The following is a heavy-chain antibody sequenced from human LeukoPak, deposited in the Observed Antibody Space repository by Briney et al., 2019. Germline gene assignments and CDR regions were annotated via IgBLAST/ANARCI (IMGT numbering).Heavy chain of an antibody. CDR1: GFTFSSYS. CDR2: ISSSSSYI. V-gene: IGHV3-21*01. D-gene: IGHD4-17*01. CDR3: ARDSPTARLGY. Sequence: GGSLRLSCAASGFTFSSYSMNWVRQAPGNGLEWVSSISSSSSYIYYADSVKGRFTISRDNAKNSLYLQMNSLRAEDTAVYYCARDSPTARLGYWGQGTLVTVSS. J-gene: IGHJ4*02.